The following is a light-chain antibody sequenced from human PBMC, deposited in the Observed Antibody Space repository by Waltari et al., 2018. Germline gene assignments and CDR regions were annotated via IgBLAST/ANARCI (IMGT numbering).Light chain of an antibody. V-gene: IGKV1-33*01. CDR1: QDISKY. Sequence: DMQMTQSTSSLSASVRDRVTITCQASQDISKYLSWYQQKPGKAPKLLIYGASNLETGVPSRFSGSGSRTDFTFTISSLQPEDVATYYCQQYDILPVTFGQGTKVEIK. CDR2: GAS. J-gene: IGKJ1*01. CDR3: QQYDILPVT.